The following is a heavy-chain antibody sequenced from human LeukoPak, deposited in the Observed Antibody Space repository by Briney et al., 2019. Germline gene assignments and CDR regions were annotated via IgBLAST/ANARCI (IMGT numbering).Heavy chain of an antibody. D-gene: IGHD3-3*01. J-gene: IGHJ4*02. Sequence: ASVKVSCKASGYTFTSYGISWVRQAPGQGLEWMGWISAYNGNTNYAQKFQGRVTMTRDTSTSTVYMELSSLRSEDTAVYYCARRGLLFGVVIGFDYWGQGTLVTVSS. CDR2: ISAYNGNT. CDR3: ARRGLLFGVVIGFDY. V-gene: IGHV1-18*01. CDR1: GYTFTSYG.